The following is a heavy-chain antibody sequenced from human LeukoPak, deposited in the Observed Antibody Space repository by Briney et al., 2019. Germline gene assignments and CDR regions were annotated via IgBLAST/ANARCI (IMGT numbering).Heavy chain of an antibody. V-gene: IGHV3-74*01. CDR1: GFTFSSYW. J-gene: IGHJ6*04. CDR3: AREDVGYYYYGMDV. D-gene: IGHD3-10*01. Sequence: GGSLRLSCAASGFTFSSYWMHWVRQAPGKGLVWFSRINSDGSSTSYAASVKGRFTISRDNAKNTLYLQMNSLRAEDTAVYYCAREDVGYYYYGMDVWGKGTTVTVSS. CDR2: INSDGSST.